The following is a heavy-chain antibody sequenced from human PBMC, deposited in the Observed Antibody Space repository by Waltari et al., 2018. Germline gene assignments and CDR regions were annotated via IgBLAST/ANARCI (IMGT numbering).Heavy chain of an antibody. V-gene: IGHV3-7*03. D-gene: IGHD4-17*01. CDR3: ATAVTKREMDWFDP. Sequence: EVQLVESGGGLVQPGGSLRLSCAASGFTFSSYWMSWVRQAPGKGLEWVANIKQDGSEKYYVDSVKGRFTISRDNAKNSLYLQMNSLRSEDTAVYYCATAVTKREMDWFDPWGQGTLVTVSS. CDR2: IKQDGSEK. CDR1: GFTFSSYW. J-gene: IGHJ5*02.